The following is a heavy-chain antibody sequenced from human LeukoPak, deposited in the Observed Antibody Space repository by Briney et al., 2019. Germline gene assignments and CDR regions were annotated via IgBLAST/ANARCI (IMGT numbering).Heavy chain of an antibody. J-gene: IGHJ5*02. D-gene: IGHD3-22*01. CDR2: ISAYNGNT. V-gene: IGHV1-18*01. Sequence: ASVKVSCKASGYTFTSYGISWVRQAPGQGLEWMGWISAYNGNTNYAQKLQGRVTMTTDTSTSTAYMELRSLRPDDTAVYYCARIYDSSGYYVMVTWGQGTLVTVSS. CDR1: GYTFTSYG. CDR3: ARIYDSSGYYVMVT.